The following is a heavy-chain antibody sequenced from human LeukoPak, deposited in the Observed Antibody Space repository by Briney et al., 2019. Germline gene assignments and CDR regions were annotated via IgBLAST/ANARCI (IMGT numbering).Heavy chain of an antibody. Sequence: GGSLRLSCAASGFTFSSYWMQWVRQAPGKGLVRVSRTNSDGSSTRYADSVKGRFTISRDNAKNTLYLQMNSLRGEDTAVYYCARDYYGSGALIYGVDVWGQGTTVTVSS. CDR2: TNSDGSST. CDR1: GFTFSSYW. CDR3: ARDYYGSGALIYGVDV. V-gene: IGHV3-74*01. J-gene: IGHJ6*02. D-gene: IGHD3-10*01.